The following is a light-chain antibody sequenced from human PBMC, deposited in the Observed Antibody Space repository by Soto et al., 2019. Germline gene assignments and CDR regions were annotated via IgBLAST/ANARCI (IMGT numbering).Light chain of an antibody. CDR1: SSDVGSYDL. V-gene: IGLV2-23*02. Sequence: QTVVTQPASVSGSPGQSITISCTGTSSDVGSYDLVSWYQQRPGRAPRLMIFEVAKRPSGISTRFSGSKSGNTASLTISGLQAVDEADYFCCSYTSTNTLVFGGGTQLTVL. J-gene: IGLJ2*01. CDR2: EVA. CDR3: CSYTSTNTLV.